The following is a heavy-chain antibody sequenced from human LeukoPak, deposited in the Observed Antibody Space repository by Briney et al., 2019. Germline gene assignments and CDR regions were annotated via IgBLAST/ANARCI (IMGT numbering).Heavy chain of an antibody. Sequence: ASVKVSCKVSGYTLTELSMHWVRQAPGKGLEWMGGFDPEDGETIYAQKFQGRVTMTEDTSTDTAYMELSSLRSEDTAVYYCATGGSLATMGNFDYWSQGTLVTVSS. J-gene: IGHJ4*02. CDR3: ATGGSLATMGNFDY. V-gene: IGHV1-24*01. CDR1: GYTLTELS. D-gene: IGHD5-12*01. CDR2: FDPEDGET.